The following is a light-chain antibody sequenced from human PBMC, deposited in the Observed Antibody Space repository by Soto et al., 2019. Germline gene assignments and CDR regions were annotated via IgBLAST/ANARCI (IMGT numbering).Light chain of an antibody. Sequence: LTQPPSPSGSPGQSVAISCTGTSSDVGGYNYVSWYQQHPGKAPKLMIYEVNKRPSGVPDRFSGSKSGNTASLTVSGLQAEDEADYYCSSYAGSSNVFGTGTKVTVL. CDR3: SSYAGSSNV. CDR1: SSDVGGYNY. J-gene: IGLJ1*01. V-gene: IGLV2-8*01. CDR2: EVN.